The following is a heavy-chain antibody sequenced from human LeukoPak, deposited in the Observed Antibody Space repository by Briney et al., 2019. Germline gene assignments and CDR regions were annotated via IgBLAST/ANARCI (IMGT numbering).Heavy chain of an antibody. CDR3: ARVTKFYIPAYGMDV. Sequence: GGSLRLSCAASGFTFSSYSMNWVRQAPGKGLEWVSSISSSSSYIYYADSVKGRFTISRDNAKNPLYLQMNSLRAEDTAVYYCARVTKFYIPAYGMDVWGQGTTVTVSS. CDR2: ISSSSSYI. V-gene: IGHV3-21*01. CDR1: GFTFSSYS. J-gene: IGHJ6*02. D-gene: IGHD2/OR15-2a*01.